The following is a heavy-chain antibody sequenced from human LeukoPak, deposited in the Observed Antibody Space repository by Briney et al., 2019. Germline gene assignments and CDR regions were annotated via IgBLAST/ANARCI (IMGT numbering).Heavy chain of an antibody. V-gene: IGHV1-18*01. CDR3: ARDSMSYYYDSSGTDY. CDR2: ISAYNGNT. D-gene: IGHD3-22*01. Sequence: ASVKVSCKASGYTFTSYGISWVRQAPGQGLEWMGWISAYNGNTNYAQKLQGRVTMTTDKSTSTAYMELSSLRSEDTAVYYCARDSMSYYYDSSGTDYWGQGTLVTVSS. J-gene: IGHJ4*02. CDR1: GYTFTSYG.